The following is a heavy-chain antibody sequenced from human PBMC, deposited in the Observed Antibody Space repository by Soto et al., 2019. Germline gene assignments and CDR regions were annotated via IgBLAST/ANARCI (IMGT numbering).Heavy chain of an antibody. CDR3: AGDGGDFDF. J-gene: IGHJ4*02. CDR1: GFIFSSYG. V-gene: IGHV3-33*05. Sequence: QVQLVESGGGVVQPGRSLRLSCATSGFIFSSYGIHWLRQAPGKGLEWLAIISHDGNKKYYADSVKGRFTISRDNYKNTVYLQRGGLTGEDTAAYYCAGDGGDFDFWGQGTLVTVSS. D-gene: IGHD3-16*01. CDR2: ISHDGNKK.